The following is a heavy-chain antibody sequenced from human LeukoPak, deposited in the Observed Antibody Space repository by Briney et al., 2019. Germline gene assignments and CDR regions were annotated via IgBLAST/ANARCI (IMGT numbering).Heavy chain of an antibody. CDR2: IGGSGGST. CDR1: GFTFSSYG. J-gene: IGHJ4*02. V-gene: IGHV3-23*01. Sequence: GGSLRLSCAASGFTFSSYGMSWVRQAPGKGLEWVSAIGGSGGSTYYADSVKGRFTISRDNSKNTLYVQMSSLRAEDTAVYCCAKGHYYGSGSLDYWGQGTLVTVSS. D-gene: IGHD3-10*01. CDR3: AKGHYYGSGSLDY.